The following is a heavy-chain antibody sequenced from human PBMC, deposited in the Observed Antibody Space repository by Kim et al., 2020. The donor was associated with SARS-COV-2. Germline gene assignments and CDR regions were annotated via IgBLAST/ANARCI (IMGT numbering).Heavy chain of an antibody. Sequence: YNADSVKVRFTISRDNSKNTLYLQMNSLRAEDTAVYYCARDTYSATPFDYWGQGTLVTVSS. D-gene: IGHD6-25*01. CDR3: ARDTYSATPFDY. V-gene: IGHV3-66*01. J-gene: IGHJ4*02.